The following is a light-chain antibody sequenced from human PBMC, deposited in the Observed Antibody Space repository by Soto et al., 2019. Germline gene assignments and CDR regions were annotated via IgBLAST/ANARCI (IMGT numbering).Light chain of an antibody. J-gene: IGLJ1*01. CDR2: DVT. CDR3: NSYTGSSTYV. V-gene: IGLV2-14*03. CDR1: SSDVGGFNY. Sequence: QSVLTQPASVSGSPGQSITISCTGTSSDVGGFNYVSWYQQHPGKAPKLMIYDVTNRPSGVSFRFSGSKSGNTASLTISGRQAEDEADYYCNSYTGSSTYVFGTGTKVTVL.